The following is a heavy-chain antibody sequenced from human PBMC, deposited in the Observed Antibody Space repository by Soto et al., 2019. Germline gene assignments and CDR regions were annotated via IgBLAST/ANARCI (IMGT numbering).Heavy chain of an antibody. CDR3: ARCGAIKDGYYYYGMDV. J-gene: IGHJ6*02. Sequence: QVQLVQSGAEVKKPGSSVKVSCKASGGTFSSYAISWVRQAPGQGLEWMGGISPIFGTANYAQKFQGRVTITADESTSTAYMELSSLRSEDTAVYYCARCGAIKDGYYYYGMDVWGQGTTVTVSS. CDR1: GGTFSSYA. CDR2: ISPIFGTA. D-gene: IGHD1-26*01. V-gene: IGHV1-69*01.